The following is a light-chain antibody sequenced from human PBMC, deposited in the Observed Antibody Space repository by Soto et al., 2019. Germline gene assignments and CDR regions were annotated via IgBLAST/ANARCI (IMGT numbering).Light chain of an antibody. CDR2: DAS. Sequence: DIQLTQNPSSLSASVGDRVTITCRASERISSWWAWYQQKPGKAPKLLIYDASSLESGVPSRFSGSGSGTEFTLTISSLQPDDFATYYCQQYNSYSPWTFGQGTKVDI. V-gene: IGKV1-5*01. CDR3: QQYNSYSPWT. J-gene: IGKJ1*01. CDR1: ERISSW.